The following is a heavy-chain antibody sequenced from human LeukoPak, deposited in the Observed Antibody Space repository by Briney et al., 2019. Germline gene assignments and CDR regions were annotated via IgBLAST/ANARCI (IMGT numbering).Heavy chain of an antibody. Sequence: GGSLRLSCAASGFTFSSYSMNWVRQAPGKGLEWVSSISSSSSYIYYADSVKGGFTISRDNAKNSLYLQMNSLRAEDTAVYYCARDDYGDYAGFDYWGQGTLVTVSS. CDR3: ARDDYGDYAGFDY. J-gene: IGHJ4*02. CDR2: ISSSSSYI. V-gene: IGHV3-21*01. D-gene: IGHD4-17*01. CDR1: GFTFSSYS.